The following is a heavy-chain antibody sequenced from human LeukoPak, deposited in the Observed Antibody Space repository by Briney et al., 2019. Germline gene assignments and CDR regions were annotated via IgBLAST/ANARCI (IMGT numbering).Heavy chain of an antibody. D-gene: IGHD6-13*01. CDR2: IYHSGST. J-gene: IGHJ4*02. Sequence: KPSETLSLTCAVSGYSISSGHHWGWFRQPPGKGLEWIGSIYHSGSTDYNPSLKSRVTTSVDTSKNQFSLKLSSVTAADTAVYYCASDISNRWYFFWGQGALVTVSS. CDR1: GYSISSGHH. CDR3: ASDISNRWYFF. V-gene: IGHV4-38-2*01.